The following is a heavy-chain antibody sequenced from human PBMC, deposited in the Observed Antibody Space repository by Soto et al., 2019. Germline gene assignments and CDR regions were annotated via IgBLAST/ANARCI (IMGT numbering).Heavy chain of an antibody. Sequence: SETLSLTCTVSGGSISSSSYYWGWIRQPPGKGLEWIGSIYYSGSTYYNPSLKSRVTISVDTSKNQFSLKLSSVTAADTAVYYCARHRRPSGSGSYYFDYWGQGTLVTVSS. J-gene: IGHJ4*02. V-gene: IGHV4-39*01. D-gene: IGHD3-10*01. CDR3: ARHRRPSGSGSYYFDY. CDR2: IYYSGST. CDR1: GGSISSSSYY.